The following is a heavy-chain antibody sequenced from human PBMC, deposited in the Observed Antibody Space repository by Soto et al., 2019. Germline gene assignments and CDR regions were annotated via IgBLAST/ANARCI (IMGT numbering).Heavy chain of an antibody. CDR3: ARCFCGNSPRRAEEQYCVDY. CDR2: SYYSGYT. CDR1: GAFIRGYY. D-gene: IGHD3-3*01. Sequence: QVQLQESGPGLVKPSETLSLTCSVSGAFIRGYYWSWMRQTPGKGVEWLGHSYYSGYTDYNPSLTSRVLISVASYHNHLSRQLRSVTADDSARYCWARCFCGNSPRRAEEQYCVDYCGQEILVAVSS. V-gene: IGHV4-59*01. J-gene: IGHJ4*02.